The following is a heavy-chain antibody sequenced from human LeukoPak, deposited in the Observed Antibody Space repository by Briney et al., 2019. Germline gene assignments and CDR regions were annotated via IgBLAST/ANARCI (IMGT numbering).Heavy chain of an antibody. CDR2: IYYSGST. CDR3: ARQDAPYDSSINYYYYGMDV. V-gene: IGHV4-59*08. CDR1: GGSISSYY. J-gene: IGHJ6*02. Sequence: ASETLSLTCTVSGGSISSYYWSWIRQPPGKGLEWIGYIYYSGSTNYNPSLKSRVTISVDTSKNQFSLKLSSVTAADTAVYYCARQDAPYDSSINYYYYGMDVWGQGTTVTVSS. D-gene: IGHD3-22*01.